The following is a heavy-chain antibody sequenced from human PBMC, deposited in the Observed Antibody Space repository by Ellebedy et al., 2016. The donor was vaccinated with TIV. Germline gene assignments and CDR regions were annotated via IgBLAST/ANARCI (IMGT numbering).Heavy chain of an antibody. J-gene: IGHJ4*02. CDR3: AGDIYYYTSGAWYSRFY. CDR2: ISGDGRKT. Sequence: GESLKISCAASGFAFSSYWMHWVRQAPGEGLVWVSRISGDGRKTSYEDSVKGRFTLSRDNAKNSLYLQMNSLRAEDTAVYYCAGDIYYYTSGAWYSRFYWGQGTLVTVSS. CDR1: GFAFSSYW. V-gene: IGHV3-74*01. D-gene: IGHD3-22*01.